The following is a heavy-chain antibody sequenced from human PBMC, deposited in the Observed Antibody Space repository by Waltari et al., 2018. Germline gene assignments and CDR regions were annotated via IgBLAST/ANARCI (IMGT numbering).Heavy chain of an antibody. D-gene: IGHD5-12*01. CDR3: ARRRVDIVDEGYDP. CDR1: AYTFTGYH. CDR2: INPNSGGT. Sequence: QVQLVQSGAEVKKPGASVKVSCTASAYTFTGYHMHSVRQAPGQGLEWMGRINPNSGGTNYAQKFQGRVTMTRDTSISTAYMELSRLRSDDTAVYYCARRRVDIVDEGYDPWGQGTLVTVSS. J-gene: IGHJ5*02. V-gene: IGHV1-2*06.